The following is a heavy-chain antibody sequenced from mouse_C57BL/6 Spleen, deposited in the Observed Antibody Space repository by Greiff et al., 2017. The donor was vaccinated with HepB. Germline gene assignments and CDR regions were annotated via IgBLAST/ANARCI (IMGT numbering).Heavy chain of an antibody. Sequence: EVKLMESGGGLVQPGGSLKLSCAASGFTFSDYGMAWVRQAPRKGPEWVAFISNLAYSIYYADTVTGRFTISRENAKNTLYLEMSSLRSEDTAMYYCARHPSPNWEDYAMDYWGQGTSVTVSS. CDR3: ARHPSPNWEDYAMDY. V-gene: IGHV5-15*01. J-gene: IGHJ4*01. D-gene: IGHD4-1*01. CDR2: ISNLAYSI. CDR1: GFTFSDYG.